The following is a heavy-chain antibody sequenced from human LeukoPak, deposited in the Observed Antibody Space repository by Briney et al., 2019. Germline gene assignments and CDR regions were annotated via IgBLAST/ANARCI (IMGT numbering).Heavy chain of an antibody. D-gene: IGHD6-13*01. Sequence: ASVKVSCKASGYTFTSYGISWVRQAPGQGLEWMGWMNPNSGNTGYAQKFQGRVTITRNTSISTAYMELSSLRSEDTAVYYCARLLYSSSWYWSYDYYYYYMDVWGKGTTVTVSS. CDR3: ARLLYSSSWYWSYDYYYYYMDV. CDR2: MNPNSGNT. CDR1: GYTFTSYG. J-gene: IGHJ6*03. V-gene: IGHV1-8*03.